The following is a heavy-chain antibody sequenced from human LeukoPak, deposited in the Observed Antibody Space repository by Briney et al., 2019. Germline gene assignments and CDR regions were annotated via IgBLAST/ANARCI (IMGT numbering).Heavy chain of an antibody. CDR3: ARDSIQQQLVLEDRGYPYYFEH. J-gene: IGHJ4*02. D-gene: IGHD6-13*01. V-gene: IGHV3-21*01. Sequence: GGSLRLSCAASRFTFSSYSMNWVRQAPGKGLEWVSSISSSGNYIYYADPVKGRFTISRDNAKNSLYLQMNSLRAEDTAVYYCARDSIQQQLVLEDRGYPYYFEHWGQGTLVTVSS. CDR2: ISSSGNYI. CDR1: RFTFSSYS.